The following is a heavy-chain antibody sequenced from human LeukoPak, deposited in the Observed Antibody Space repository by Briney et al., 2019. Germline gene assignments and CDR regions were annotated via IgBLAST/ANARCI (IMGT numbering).Heavy chain of an antibody. Sequence: SVKVSCKASGGTFSSYAISWVRQAPGQGLEWMGGIIPIFGTANYAQKFQGRVTITADESTSTAYMELSSLRSEDTAVYYCARAALDCGDYSLDRWFDPWGQGTLVTVSS. CDR1: GGTFSSYA. J-gene: IGHJ5*02. CDR2: IIPIFGTA. D-gene: IGHD4-17*01. V-gene: IGHV1-69*13. CDR3: ARAALDCGDYSLDRWFDP.